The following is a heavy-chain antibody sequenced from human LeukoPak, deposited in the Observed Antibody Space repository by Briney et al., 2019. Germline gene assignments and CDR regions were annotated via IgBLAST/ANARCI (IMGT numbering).Heavy chain of an antibody. CDR1: GGTFSSYA. V-gene: IGHV1-69*06. Sequence: EASVKVSCKASGGTFSSYAISWVRQAPGQGLEWMGGIIPIFGTANYAQKFQGRVTITADKSTSTAYMELSGLRAEDTAVYYCAKVHGPYDASGPSDDSDYWGQGTLVTVSS. J-gene: IGHJ4*02. CDR3: AKVHGPYDASGPSDDSDY. D-gene: IGHD3-22*01. CDR2: IIPIFGTA.